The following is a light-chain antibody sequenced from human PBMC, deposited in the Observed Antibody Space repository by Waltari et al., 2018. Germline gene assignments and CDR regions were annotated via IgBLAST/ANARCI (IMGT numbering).Light chain of an antibody. V-gene: IGKV2D-29*01. CDR3: MQNIQLPT. J-gene: IGKJ1*01. CDR2: EVS. Sequence: EIVMTQAPLSLSVTPGQPASMSCKSSQSLLHSDGRARLYWYLQKPGQAPQLLISEVSNRFSGGTERFSGSGSGTDFTLKISRVEAEDVGVYFCMQNIQLPTFGQGTKVEIE. CDR1: QSLLHSDGRAR.